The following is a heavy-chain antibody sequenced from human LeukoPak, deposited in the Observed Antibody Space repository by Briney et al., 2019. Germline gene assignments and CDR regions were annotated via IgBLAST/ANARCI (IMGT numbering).Heavy chain of an antibody. CDR2: MNPNSGNT. D-gene: IGHD3-22*01. CDR1: GYTFTSYD. Sequence: ASVKVSCKASGYTFTSYDINWVRQATGQGLEWMGWMNPNSGNTGYAQKFQGRVTMTRNTSISTAYMELSSLRSEDTAVYYCARGRSYYDSSGYYPLDYWGQGTLVTVSS. J-gene: IGHJ4*02. V-gene: IGHV1-8*01. CDR3: ARGRSYYDSSGYYPLDY.